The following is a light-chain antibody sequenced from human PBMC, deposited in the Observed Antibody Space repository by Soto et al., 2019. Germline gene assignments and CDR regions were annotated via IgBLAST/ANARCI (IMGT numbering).Light chain of an antibody. CDR1: SSDVGGYHY. J-gene: IGLJ2*01. V-gene: IGLV2-14*01. CDR3: TSYTSSSSVV. Sequence: QSVLTQPASVSGSPGQSITISCTGTSSDVGGYHYVSWYQQHPGKAPKLMIYEVTNRPSGVSNRFSGSKSGNTASLTISGRPAEDESDYYCTSYTSSSSVVVGGGTKLTV. CDR2: EVT.